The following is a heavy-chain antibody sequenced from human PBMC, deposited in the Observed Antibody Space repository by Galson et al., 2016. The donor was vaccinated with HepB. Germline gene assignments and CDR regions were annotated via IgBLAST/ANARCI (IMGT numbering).Heavy chain of an antibody. J-gene: IGHJ6*02. Sequence: CAASGFTLSSHSMNWVRQAPGKGLEWVSYITSSSSSIYYADSVKGRFTISRDNAKNSLYLQMNSLRGEDTAVYYCAREGYGDFDQIPNYYYYGLDVWGQGTTVTVS. V-gene: IGHV3-48*01. CDR2: ITSSSSSI. D-gene: IGHD4-17*01. CDR1: GFTLSSHS. CDR3: AREGYGDFDQIPNYYYYGLDV.